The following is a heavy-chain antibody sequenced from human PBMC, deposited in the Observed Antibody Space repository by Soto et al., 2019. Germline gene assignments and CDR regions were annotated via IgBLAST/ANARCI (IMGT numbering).Heavy chain of an antibody. CDR3: ARVRRRTDLDP. CDR2: INPNTGGT. V-gene: IGHV1-2*02. J-gene: IGHJ5*02. Sequence: GIQVTGQGLEWMGWINPNTGGTNYAQRFEGRVTMTRDKSISTAYMELSRLTSDDSAIYFCARVRRRTDLDPLGKGILVT.